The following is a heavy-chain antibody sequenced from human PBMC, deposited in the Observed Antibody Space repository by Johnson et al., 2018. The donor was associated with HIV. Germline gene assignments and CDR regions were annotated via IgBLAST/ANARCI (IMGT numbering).Heavy chain of an antibody. D-gene: IGHD3-16*01. CDR1: GFTFSSYG. CDR3: TKMGALGAFDI. J-gene: IGHJ3*02. CDR2: IRYDGSNK. V-gene: IGHV3-30*02. Sequence: QVQLVESGGGVVQPGGSLRLSCAASGFTFSSYGMHWVRQAPGKGLEWVAFIRYDGSNKYYVDSVKGRFTISRDNSKKTLSLQMNSLRAEDTAVYYCTKMGALGAFDIWGQGTMVTVSS.